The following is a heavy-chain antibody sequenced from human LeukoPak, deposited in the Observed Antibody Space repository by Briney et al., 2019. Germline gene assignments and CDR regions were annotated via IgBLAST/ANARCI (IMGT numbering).Heavy chain of an antibody. CDR1: GFTFSNYA. V-gene: IGHV3-23*01. D-gene: IGHD4-17*01. Sequence: GGSLRLSCAASGFTFSNYALMWVRQAPGKGLEWASAIRGSGYGTFYADSVEGRFTISRDNSKNMLYLQMNSLRAEDTAPYYCARDPNGDYIGAFDMRGQGTKVTVSS. CDR2: IRGSGYGT. J-gene: IGHJ3*02. CDR3: ARDPNGDYIGAFDM.